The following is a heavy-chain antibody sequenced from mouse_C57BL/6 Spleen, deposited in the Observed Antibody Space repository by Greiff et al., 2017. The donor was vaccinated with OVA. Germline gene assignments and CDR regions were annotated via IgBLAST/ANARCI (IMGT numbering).Heavy chain of an antibody. CDR2: INLNNGGT. CDR3: ARGGLGLRRENRFAY. V-gene: IGHV1-26*01. Sequence: EVQLQQSGPELVKPGASVKISCKASGYTFTDYYMNWVKQSHGKSLEWIGDINLNNGGTSYNQKFKGKATLTVDKSSSTAYMELRSLTSEDSAVYDCARGGLGLRRENRFAYWGQGTLVTVSA. D-gene: IGHD2-2*01. CDR1: GYTFTDYY. J-gene: IGHJ3*01.